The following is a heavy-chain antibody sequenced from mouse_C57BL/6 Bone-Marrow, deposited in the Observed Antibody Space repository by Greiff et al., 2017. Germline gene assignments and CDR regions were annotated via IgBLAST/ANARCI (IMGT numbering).Heavy chain of an antibody. CDR2: IDPSGSYT. D-gene: IGHD1-1*01. CDR1: GYTFTSYW. CDR3: AREGGYYGFDY. J-gene: IGHJ2*01. Sequence: QVQLQQPGAELVKPGASVKLSCKASGYTFTSYWMQWVKQRPGQGLEWIGEIDPSGSYTNYNQKFKGKATLTVDTSSSTAYMQLSSLTSEDSAVYYYAREGGYYGFDYWGQGTTLTVSS. V-gene: IGHV1-50*01.